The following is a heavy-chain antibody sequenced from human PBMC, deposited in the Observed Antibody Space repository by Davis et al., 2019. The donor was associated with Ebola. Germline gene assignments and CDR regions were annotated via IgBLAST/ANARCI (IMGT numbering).Heavy chain of an antibody. Sequence: GGSLRPSCPASGFTFSSYAMSWVRQAPGKGLEWVSAISGSGGSTYYADSVKGRFTISRDNSKNTLYLQMNSLRAEDTAVYYCAREASGSYYDYYYGMDVWGQGTTVTVSS. CDR1: GFTFSSYA. J-gene: IGHJ6*02. V-gene: IGHV3-23*01. CDR3: AREASGSYYDYYYGMDV. CDR2: ISGSGGST. D-gene: IGHD1-26*01.